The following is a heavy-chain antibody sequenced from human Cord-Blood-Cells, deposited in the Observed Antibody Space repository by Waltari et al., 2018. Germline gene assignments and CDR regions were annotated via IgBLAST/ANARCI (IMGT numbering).Heavy chain of an antibody. Sequence: QVQLVQSGAEEKKPGSSVKVCCKASGGSFSSYAVSWLRQAPGQGLEWMGGIIPIFGTANYAQKFQGSVTITADESTSTAYMELSSLRSEDTAVYYCAREVAARRFDYWGQGTLVTVSS. CDR3: AREVAARRFDY. V-gene: IGHV1-69*01. J-gene: IGHJ4*02. CDR1: GGSFSSYA. D-gene: IGHD6-6*01. CDR2: IIPIFGTA.